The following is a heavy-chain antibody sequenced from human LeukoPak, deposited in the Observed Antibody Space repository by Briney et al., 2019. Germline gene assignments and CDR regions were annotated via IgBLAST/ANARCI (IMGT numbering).Heavy chain of an antibody. D-gene: IGHD2-2*01. CDR3: AREVVCSSTSCYDY. V-gene: IGHV4-4*02. CDR2: TYYSGTT. J-gene: IGHJ4*02. CDR1: GDSISSNHW. Sequence: SSGTLSLTCAVSGDSISSNHWWNWVRQSPGKGLEWIGETYYSGTTNYNPSLRSRVTISVDTSKNQFSLKLSSVTAADTAVYYCAREVVCSSTSCYDYWGQGTLVTVSS.